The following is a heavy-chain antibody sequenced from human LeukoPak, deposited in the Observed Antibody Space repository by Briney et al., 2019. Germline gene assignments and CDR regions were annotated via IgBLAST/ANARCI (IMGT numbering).Heavy chain of an antibody. D-gene: IGHD6-19*01. CDR3: TRAIAGTGIAVAGTSD. Sequence: PGGSLRLSCTASGFTFGDYAMSWFRQAPGKGLEWVGFIRSKAYGGTTEYAASVKGRFTISRDDSKSIAYLQMNSLKTEDTAVYYCTRAIAGTGIAVAGTSDWGQGTLVTVSS. CDR1: GFTFGDYA. J-gene: IGHJ4*02. CDR2: IRSKAYGGTT. V-gene: IGHV3-49*03.